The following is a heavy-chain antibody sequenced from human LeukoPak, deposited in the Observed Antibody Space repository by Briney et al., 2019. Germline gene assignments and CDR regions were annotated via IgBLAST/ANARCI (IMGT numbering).Heavy chain of an antibody. V-gene: IGHV4-39*07. CDR3: ARAYSSSRIPSAGRYYFDY. Sequence: SETLSLTGTVSGGSISSSSYYWGWIRQPPGKGLEWIGSIYYSGSTYYNPSLKSRVTISVDTSKNQFSLKLSSVTAADSAVYYCARAYSSSRIPSAGRYYFDYWGQGTLVTVSS. D-gene: IGHD6-6*01. CDR1: GGSISSSSYY. CDR2: IYYSGST. J-gene: IGHJ4*02.